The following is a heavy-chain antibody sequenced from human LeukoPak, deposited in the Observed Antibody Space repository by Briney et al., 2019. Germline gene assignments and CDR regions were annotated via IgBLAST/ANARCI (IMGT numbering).Heavy chain of an antibody. V-gene: IGHV3-66*01. J-gene: IGHJ4*02. D-gene: IGHD6-13*01. Sequence: GGSLRLSCAASGFTFSSYAMHWVRQAPGKGLDWVSVIYSGGSTYYADSVKGRFTISRDNSKNTLYLQMNSLRAEDTAVYYCARDGDIAYSSSYYFDYWGQGTLVTVSS. CDR3: ARDGDIAYSSSYYFDY. CDR2: IYSGGST. CDR1: GFTFSSYA.